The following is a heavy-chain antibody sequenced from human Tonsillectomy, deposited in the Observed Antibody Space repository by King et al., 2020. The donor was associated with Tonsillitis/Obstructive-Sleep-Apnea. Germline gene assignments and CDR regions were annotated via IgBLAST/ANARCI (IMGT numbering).Heavy chain of an antibody. CDR1: GFTFSSYA. Sequence: VQLVESGGGVVQPGRSLRLSCAASGFTFSSYAMHWVRQAPGKGLEWVAVIVYDGSNKNYADSVKGRFNISRDDSKNTLYLQMNSLRAEDTAVYYCARDYSAYWGQGTLVTVSS. D-gene: IGHD2-21*01. CDR2: IVYDGSNK. CDR3: ARDYSAY. V-gene: IGHV3-30*01. J-gene: IGHJ4*02.